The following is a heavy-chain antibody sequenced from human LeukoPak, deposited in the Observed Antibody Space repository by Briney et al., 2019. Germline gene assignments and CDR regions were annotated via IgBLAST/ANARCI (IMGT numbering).Heavy chain of an antibody. CDR3: ASPSGSYYFDY. CDR1: GFTVSSNY. V-gene: IGHV3-66*02. Sequence: QPGGSLRLSCAASGFTVSSNYMSWVRQASGKGLEWVSVIYSGGSTYYADSVKGRFTISRDNSKNTLYLQMNSLRAEDTAVYYCASPSGSYYFDYWGQGTLVTVSS. J-gene: IGHJ4*02. D-gene: IGHD1-26*01. CDR2: IYSGGST.